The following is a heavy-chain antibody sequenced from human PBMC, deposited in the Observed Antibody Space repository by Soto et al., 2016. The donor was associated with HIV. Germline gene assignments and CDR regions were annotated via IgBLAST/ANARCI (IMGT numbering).Heavy chain of an antibody. CDR1: GFTFSNFA. D-gene: IGHD3-22*01. CDR3: AKDSRSPXFYDSSGRGKFYFDY. Sequence: EVQLLESGGGLVQPGGSLRLSCTASGFTFSNFAMSWVRQAPGKGLEWVSCLSGNGTHTYYMESLKGRFTLSRDNSMSTLYLEMNSLRVEDTAIYYCAKDSRSPXFYDSSGRGKFYFDYWGPGTLVTV. CDR2: LSGNGTHT. J-gene: IGHJ4*02. V-gene: IGHV3-23*01.